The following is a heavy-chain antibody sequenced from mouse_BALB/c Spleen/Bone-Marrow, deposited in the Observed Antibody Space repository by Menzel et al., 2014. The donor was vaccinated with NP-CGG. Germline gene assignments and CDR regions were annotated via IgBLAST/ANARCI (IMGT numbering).Heavy chain of an antibody. D-gene: IGHD3-1*01. Sequence: EVKLVESGGGLVQPGGSLKLSCAASGFTFSSYTMSWVRQTPEERLEWVAYISNGGGSTYYPDTIKGRFTISRDNAKNTLYLQMSSLKSEDTAMYYCTRHVGNPYAMDYWGQGTSVTVSS. CDR2: ISNGGGST. CDR3: TRHVGNPYAMDY. CDR1: GFTFSSYT. V-gene: IGHV5-12-2*01. J-gene: IGHJ4*01.